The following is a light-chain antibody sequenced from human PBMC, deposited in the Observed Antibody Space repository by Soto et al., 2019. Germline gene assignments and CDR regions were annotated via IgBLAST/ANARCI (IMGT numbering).Light chain of an antibody. Sequence: EIVLTQSPGTLSLSPGERATFSCRASQSVSNNYLAWYQQRPGQAPRLLVYDAFKRATGIPDRFSGSGSGTDFTLSISRLEPEDFAVYYCQQYGSLPSTFGQGTKVEIK. CDR2: DAF. CDR3: QQYGSLPST. V-gene: IGKV3-20*01. J-gene: IGKJ1*01. CDR1: QSVSNNY.